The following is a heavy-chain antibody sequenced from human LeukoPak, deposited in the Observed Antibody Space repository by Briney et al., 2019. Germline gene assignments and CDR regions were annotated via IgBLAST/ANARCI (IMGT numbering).Heavy chain of an antibody. J-gene: IGHJ4*02. CDR1: GFSFSSYA. CDR2: IRYDGIDK. D-gene: IGHD6-13*01. V-gene: IGHV3-30*02. Sequence: PAGSLRLSCAASGFSFSSYAMYWVRQAPGKGLEWVALIRYDGIDKYYVDSVKGRFTISRDNSKNMLYLQMNSLRTEDTAVYYCVKTGSGWFGGYWGQGHRVTVSS. CDR3: VKTGSGWFGGY.